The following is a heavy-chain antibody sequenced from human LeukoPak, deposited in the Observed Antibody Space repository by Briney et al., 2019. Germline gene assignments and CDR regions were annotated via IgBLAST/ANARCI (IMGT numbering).Heavy chain of an antibody. J-gene: IGHJ4*02. Sequence: GGSLRLSCAASGFTFSSYAMGWVRQAPGKGLEWVSSISGSGGSTYYADSVKGRLTISRDNSKNTLYLQMNSLRAEDTAVYYCAARYNGYCSSTSCSAFDYWGQGTLVTVSS. CDR3: AARYNGYCSSTSCSAFDY. V-gene: IGHV3-23*01. D-gene: IGHD2-2*03. CDR1: GFTFSSYA. CDR2: ISGSGGST.